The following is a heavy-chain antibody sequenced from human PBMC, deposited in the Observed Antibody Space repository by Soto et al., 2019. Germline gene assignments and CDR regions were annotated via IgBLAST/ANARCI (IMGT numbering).Heavy chain of an antibody. CDR2: IRGDGSEK. CDR3: ARGDYYDRRFDS. D-gene: IGHD3-22*01. CDR1: GFTFSTSW. J-gene: IGHJ4*02. Sequence: PGGSLRLSCAASGFTFSTSWMNWVRQAPGKGLEWVADIRGDGSEKYYVDSLKGRFTISRDNAKNSLYLQMNSLRAEDTAVYYCARGDYYDRRFDSWGQGTLVTVSS. V-gene: IGHV3-7*03.